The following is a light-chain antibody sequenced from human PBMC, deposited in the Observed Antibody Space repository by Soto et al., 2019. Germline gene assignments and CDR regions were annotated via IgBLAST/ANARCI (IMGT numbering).Light chain of an antibody. CDR1: QSVRSTY. Sequence: EDVLTQSPGTLSLSPGERAALSCRASQSVRSTYLAWYQQKPGQAPRLLIYGASSRATGIPDRFSGSGSGTDFTLTISRLEPEDFAVYYCQLYGSPPLYTFGQGTKLEI. V-gene: IGKV3-20*01. CDR2: GAS. CDR3: QLYGSPPLYT. J-gene: IGKJ2*01.